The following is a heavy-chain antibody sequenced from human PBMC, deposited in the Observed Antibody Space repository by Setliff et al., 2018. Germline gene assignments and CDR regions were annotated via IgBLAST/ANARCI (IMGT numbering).Heavy chain of an antibody. D-gene: IGHD6-25*01. CDR3: ARAGLAAAGRKGVFDH. J-gene: IGHJ4*02. CDR1: GYSFTSHY. CDR2: INPGGLSS. Sequence: GASVKVSCKTSGYSFTSHYMHWVRQAPGQGLEWMGIINPGGLSSSSTQKFEGRVTMTRDTSTSTVYMELNSLTSDDTAVYYCARAGLAAAGRKGVFDHWGQGTVVIVSS. V-gene: IGHV1-46*01.